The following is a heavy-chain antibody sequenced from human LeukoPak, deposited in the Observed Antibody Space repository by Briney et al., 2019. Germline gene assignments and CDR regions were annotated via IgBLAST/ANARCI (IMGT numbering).Heavy chain of an antibody. J-gene: IGHJ4*02. Sequence: SETLSLTCTVSGYSISSGYYWGWIRQPPGKGLEWIGSIYPSGSTYYNPSLKSRVTISVDTSKNQFSLKLSSVTAADTAVYYCARSGHIGYYYIYYFDYWGQGTLVTVSS. V-gene: IGHV4-38-2*02. CDR1: GYSISSGYY. CDR3: ARSGHIGYYYIYYFDY. D-gene: IGHD3-22*01. CDR2: IYPSGST.